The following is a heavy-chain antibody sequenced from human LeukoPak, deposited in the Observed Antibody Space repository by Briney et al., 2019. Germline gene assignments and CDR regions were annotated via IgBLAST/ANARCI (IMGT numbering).Heavy chain of an antibody. CDR3: ARDVGGSLDY. D-gene: IGHD1-26*01. CDR1: GFTFSTYW. J-gene: IGHJ4*02. V-gene: IGHV3-7*01. CDR2: IKEDESAK. Sequence: GGSLRLSCTASGFTFSTYWMAWVRQAPGKGLEWAANIKEDESAKHQADSVKGRFTIFRDNAQNSVYLQMSSLRGEDTAVYYCARDVGGSLDYWGQGTLVTVSS.